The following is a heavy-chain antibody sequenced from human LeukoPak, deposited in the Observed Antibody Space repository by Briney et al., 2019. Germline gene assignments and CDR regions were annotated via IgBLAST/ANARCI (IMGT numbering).Heavy chain of an antibody. CDR2: IYPGDSDT. Sequence: GESLKISCKGSGHSFTSYWIGWVRQMPGKGLEWMGIIYPGDSDTRYSPSFQGQVTISADKSISTAYMELSSLRSDDTAVYYCARLWGKFDAFDIWGQGTMVTVSS. J-gene: IGHJ3*02. CDR3: ARLWGKFDAFDI. CDR1: GHSFTSYW. V-gene: IGHV5-51*01. D-gene: IGHD7-27*01.